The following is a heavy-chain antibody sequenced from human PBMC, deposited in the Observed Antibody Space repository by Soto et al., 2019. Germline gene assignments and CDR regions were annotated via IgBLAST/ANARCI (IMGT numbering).Heavy chain of an antibody. CDR2: MYNSGST. D-gene: IGHD3-10*01. CDR1: GGSISSYY. J-gene: IGHJ4*02. V-gene: IGHV4-59*08. Sequence: QVQLQESGPGLVKPSETLSLTCTVSGGSISSYYWTWIRQPPGKGLEWIGFMYNSGSTHYNPSLKSRVTISLDTSKNPFALNLRSVTAADTAVYYCARMAYHYGSGRYPLDYWGQGTLVTVSS. CDR3: ARMAYHYGSGRYPLDY.